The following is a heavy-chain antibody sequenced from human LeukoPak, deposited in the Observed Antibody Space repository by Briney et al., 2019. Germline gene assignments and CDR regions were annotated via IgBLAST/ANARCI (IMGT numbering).Heavy chain of an antibody. CDR1: GGSISSGSYY. CDR3: ARAAYDFWSGYSPGYYYYYMDA. Sequence: SETLSLTCTVSGGSISSGSYYWSWIRQPAGKGLEWIGRIYTSGSTNFNPSLKSRVTISVDTSKNQFSLKLSSVTAADTAVYYCARAAYDFWSGYSPGYYYYYMDAWGKGTTVTVSS. D-gene: IGHD3-3*01. CDR2: IYTSGST. V-gene: IGHV4-61*02. J-gene: IGHJ6*03.